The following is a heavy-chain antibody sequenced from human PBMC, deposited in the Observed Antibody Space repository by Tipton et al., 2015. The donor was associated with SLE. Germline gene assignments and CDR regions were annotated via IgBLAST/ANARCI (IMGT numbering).Heavy chain of an antibody. D-gene: IGHD6-13*01. V-gene: IGHV4-34*01. CDR2: INHSGST. CDR3: AREAAKGFNYMDV. Sequence: TLSLTCPVYGGSFSGYYWSWIRQPPGKGLEWIGEINHSGSTNYNPSLKSRVTISVETSKNQFSLKLSSVTAADTAVYYCAREAAKGFNYMDVWGKGTTVTVSS. J-gene: IGHJ6*03. CDR1: GGSFSGYY.